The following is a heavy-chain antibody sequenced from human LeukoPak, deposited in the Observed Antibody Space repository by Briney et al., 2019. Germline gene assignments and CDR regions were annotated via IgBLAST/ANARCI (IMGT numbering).Heavy chain of an antibody. V-gene: IGHV4-34*01. D-gene: IGHD3-9*01. CDR1: GGSFSGYY. Sequence: PSETLSLTCAVYGGSFSGYYWSWIRQPPGKGLEWIGEINHSGSTNYNSSLKSRVTISVDTSKNQFSLKLSSVTAADTAVYYCARDYYDILTGYYSFDYWGQGTLVTVSS. CDR3: ARDYYDILTGYYSFDY. J-gene: IGHJ4*02. CDR2: INHSGST.